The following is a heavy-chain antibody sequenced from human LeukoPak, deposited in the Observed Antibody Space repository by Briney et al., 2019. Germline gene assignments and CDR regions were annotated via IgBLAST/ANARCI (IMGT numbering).Heavy chain of an antibody. J-gene: IGHJ5*02. CDR2: INNDGSSA. CDR1: GFTFSSYW. V-gene: IGHV3-74*01. Sequence: PGGSLRLSCAASGFTFSSYWMHWVRQAPGKGLVWVSRINNDGSSAVYADPVQGRFTVSRDNAKDTFYLQMNGLRVEDTAVYYCARDRPHNWFDPWGQGTLVTVSS. CDR3: ARDRPHNWFDP.